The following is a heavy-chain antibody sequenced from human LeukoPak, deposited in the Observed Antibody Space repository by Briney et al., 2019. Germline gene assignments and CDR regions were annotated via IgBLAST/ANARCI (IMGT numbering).Heavy chain of an antibody. CDR2: INPRGDYT. CDR1: GYTFTSYY. V-gene: IGHV1-46*01. Sequence: ASVKVSCKPFGYTFTSYYIHWVRQAPGQGLEWMGIINPRGDYTTYAQNFQGRVTMTRDTSTSTIYMELSSLRSEDTAVYYCAKKSPIFGVVIPLFDYWGQGILVTVSS. J-gene: IGHJ4*02. CDR3: AKKSPIFGVVIPLFDY. D-gene: IGHD3-3*01.